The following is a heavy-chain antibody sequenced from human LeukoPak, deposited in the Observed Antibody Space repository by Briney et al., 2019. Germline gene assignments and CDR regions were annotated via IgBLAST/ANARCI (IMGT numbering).Heavy chain of an antibody. J-gene: IGHJ5*02. V-gene: IGHV4-39*01. CDR3: ARHDFGDVWFDP. CDR2: IYYSGST. D-gene: IGHD4-17*01. Sequence: PSETLSLTCTVSGGSISSNSYYWGWIRQPPGKGLEWIGSIYYSGSTYYNPSLKSRVTISVDTSKNQFSLKLSSVTAADTAVYYCARHDFGDVWFDPWGQGTLVTVSS. CDR1: GGSISSNSYY.